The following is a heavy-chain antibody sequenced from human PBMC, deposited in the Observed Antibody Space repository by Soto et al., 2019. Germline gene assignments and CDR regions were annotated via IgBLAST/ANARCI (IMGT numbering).Heavy chain of an antibody. D-gene: IGHD6-19*01. CDR2: VPHAGNT. J-gene: IGHJ4*02. V-gene: IGHV4-39*01. CDR1: GDSVTSGRYY. CDR3: ARPFAAQTVVGFDG. Sequence: PSETLSLTCTVSGDSVTSGRYYWGWVRQAPGKGLEWIGSVPHAGNTYYNPSLKSRVTLLIDTSKNQFSLSLSSVIAADTAVYYCARPFAAQTVVGFDGWGQRLLVTVSS.